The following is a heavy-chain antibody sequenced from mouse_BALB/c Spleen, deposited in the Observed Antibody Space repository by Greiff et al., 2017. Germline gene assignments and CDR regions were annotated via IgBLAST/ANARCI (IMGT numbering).Heavy chain of an antibody. Sequence: EVQRVESGGGLVKPGGSLKLSCAASGFAFSSYDMSWVRQTPEKRLEWVAYISSGGGSTYYPDTVKGRFTISRDNAKNTLYLQMSSLKSEDTAMYYCAEQGGFAYWGQGTLVTVSA. CDR1: GFAFSSYD. J-gene: IGHJ3*01. V-gene: IGHV5-12-1*01. CDR3: AEQGGFAY. CDR2: ISSGGGST.